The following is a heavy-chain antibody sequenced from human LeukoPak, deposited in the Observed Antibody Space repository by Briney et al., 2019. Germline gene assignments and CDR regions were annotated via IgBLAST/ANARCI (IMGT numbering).Heavy chain of an antibody. Sequence: SETLSLTCTVSGGSISSYYWSWIRQPAGKGLEWIGRIYTSGSTNYNPSLKSRVTMSVDTSKNQFSLKLSSVTAADTAVYYCARGRSQFATGYFDCWGQGTLVTVSS. CDR3: ARGRSQFATGYFDC. J-gene: IGHJ4*02. CDR1: GGSISSYY. D-gene: IGHD3-16*01. CDR2: IYTSGST. V-gene: IGHV4-4*07.